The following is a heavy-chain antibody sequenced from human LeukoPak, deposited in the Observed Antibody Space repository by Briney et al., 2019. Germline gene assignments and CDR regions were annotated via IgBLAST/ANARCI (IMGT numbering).Heavy chain of an antibody. V-gene: IGHV4-39*01. J-gene: IGHJ4*02. Sequence: SETLSLTCTVSGGSISSSSYYWGWIRQPPGKGLEWIGSIYYSGSTYYNPSLKSRVTISVDTSKNQFSLKLSSVTAADTAVYYCARHGVGSGWYFDYWGQGTMVTVSS. CDR1: GGSISSSSYY. CDR3: ARHGVGSGWYFDY. D-gene: IGHD6-19*01. CDR2: IYYSGST.